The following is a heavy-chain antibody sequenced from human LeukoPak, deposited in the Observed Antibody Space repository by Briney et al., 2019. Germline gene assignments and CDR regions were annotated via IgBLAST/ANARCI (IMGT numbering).Heavy chain of an antibody. CDR3: ARENPLSGWRGAPDY. CDR1: GYTFTSYA. J-gene: IGHJ4*02. Sequence: ASVKVSCKASGYTFTSYAMHWVRQAPGQRLEWMGWINAANGDTKYSQQFQGRVTITRDTSANTAYMELSSLRSEDMAVFYCARENPLSGWRGAPDYWGQGTLVTVSS. V-gene: IGHV1-3*03. CDR2: INAANGDT. D-gene: IGHD6-19*01.